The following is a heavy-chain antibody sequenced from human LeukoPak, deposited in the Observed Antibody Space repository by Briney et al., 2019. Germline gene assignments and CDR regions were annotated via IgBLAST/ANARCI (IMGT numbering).Heavy chain of an antibody. D-gene: IGHD5-18*01. Sequence: TGGSLRLSCAASVFTFSSYSMNWVRQAPGEGLEWVSSISSGSKYICNADSVKGRFTISRDNAKNSLYLQMNSLRAEDTAVYYCARALSYSYGSMDFWGQGTLVIVSS. J-gene: IGHJ4*02. CDR2: ISSGSKYI. V-gene: IGHV3-21*01. CDR1: VFTFSSYS. CDR3: ARALSYSYGSMDF.